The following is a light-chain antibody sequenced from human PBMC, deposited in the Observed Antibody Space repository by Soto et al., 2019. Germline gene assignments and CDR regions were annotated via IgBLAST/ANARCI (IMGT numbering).Light chain of an antibody. J-gene: IGKJ4*01. V-gene: IGKV1-39*01. CDR2: AAS. CDR3: QQSNSTSLT. CDR1: ESISSY. Sequence: DIQMTQSPSSLSASAGDRVTITCRASESISSYLNWYQQKPGKAPKLLIYAASSLQTGIPSRFSGSGSGTDFTLTISSLQPEDFATYYCQQSNSTSLTFGGGTKVEIK.